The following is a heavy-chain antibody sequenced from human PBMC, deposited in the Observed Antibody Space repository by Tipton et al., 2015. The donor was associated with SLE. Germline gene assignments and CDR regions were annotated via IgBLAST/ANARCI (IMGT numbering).Heavy chain of an antibody. CDR1: GASINSGTYY. V-gene: IGHV4-61*02. CDR2: IYTSGAT. D-gene: IGHD3-10*01. J-gene: IGHJ3*01. Sequence: TLSLTCTVSGASINSGTYYWNWIRHPAGKALEWIGRIYTSGATNYSPSFESRVTISFGMSKNQVSLRLNSVTAADTAVYYCARAQGEMDAFDLWGQGTMVTVSS. CDR3: ARAQGEMDAFDL.